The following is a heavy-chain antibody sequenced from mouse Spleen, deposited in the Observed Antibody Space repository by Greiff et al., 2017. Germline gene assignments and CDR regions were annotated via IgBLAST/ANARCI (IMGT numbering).Heavy chain of an antibody. CDR3: ARLGLGRVYFDY. Sequence: EVHLVESGGGLVKPGGSLKLSCAASGFTFSSYAMSWVRQTPEKRLEWVATISDGGSYTYYPDNVKGRFTISRDNAKNNLYLQMSHLKSEDTAMYYCARLGLGRVYFDYWGQGTTLTVSS. CDR1: GFTFSSYA. J-gene: IGHJ2*01. CDR2: ISDGGSYT. V-gene: IGHV5-4*01. D-gene: IGHD4-1*01.